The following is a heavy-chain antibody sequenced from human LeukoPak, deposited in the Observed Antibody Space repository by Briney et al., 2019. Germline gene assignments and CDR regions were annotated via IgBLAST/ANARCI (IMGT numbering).Heavy chain of an antibody. Sequence: GGSLRLSCAASGFTFSSYSMNWVRQAPGKGLEWVSSISTSSIYIYYADSMKGRFTISRDNAKNSLYLQMNSLRAEDTAVYYCAKWGCSGGSCYPFDYWGQGTLVTVSS. CDR2: ISTSSIYI. V-gene: IGHV3-21*04. J-gene: IGHJ4*02. D-gene: IGHD2-15*01. CDR3: AKWGCSGGSCYPFDY. CDR1: GFTFSSYS.